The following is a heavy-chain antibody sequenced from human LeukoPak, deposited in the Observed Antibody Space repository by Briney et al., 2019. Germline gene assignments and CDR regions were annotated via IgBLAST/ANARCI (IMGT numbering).Heavy chain of an antibody. J-gene: IGHJ5*02. V-gene: IGHV3-23*01. CDR1: GFIFSSYA. D-gene: IGHD6-13*01. Sequence: TGGSLRLSCAASGFIFSSYAMTWVRQAPGRGLEWLSTISGSGTTTYYVDSVKGRFTVSRDNSKNTLYLQMNSLRAEDTAVYYCARSSGSSWYFRNWFDPWGQGTLVTVSS. CDR3: ARSSGSSWYFRNWFDP. CDR2: ISGSGTTT.